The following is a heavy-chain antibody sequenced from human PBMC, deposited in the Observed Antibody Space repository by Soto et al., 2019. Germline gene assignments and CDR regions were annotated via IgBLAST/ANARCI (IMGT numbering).Heavy chain of an antibody. V-gene: IGHV4-39*01. J-gene: IGHJ4*02. CDR1: DDSINSDKYY. Sequence: QLQLQESGPGLVKPSETLSLTCSVSDDSINSDKYYWGWIRQPPGKGLEWIGSIYYRGNAYYNPSLQTRVTISLDKSRSQFSPKLKSGTAADSAVYFCARLEGLATTSYYFDFWGPGALVTVSS. CDR2: IYYRGNA. D-gene: IGHD3-9*01. CDR3: ARLEGLATTSYYFDF.